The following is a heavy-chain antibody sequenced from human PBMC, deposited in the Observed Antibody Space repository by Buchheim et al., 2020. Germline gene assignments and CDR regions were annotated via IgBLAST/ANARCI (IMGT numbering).Heavy chain of an antibody. Sequence: EVQLVEAGGGLVKPGGSLRLSCAVSGFTFSTYSMNWVRQAPGKGLEWVSSISSSSSYIYYADSVKGRFTISRDNAKNTLYLQMHSLRAEDTAVYYCARDYYNTGTGFDYWGQGTL. J-gene: IGHJ4*02. CDR1: GFTFSTYS. D-gene: IGHD3-10*01. CDR2: ISSSSSYI. CDR3: ARDYYNTGTGFDY. V-gene: IGHV3-21*01.